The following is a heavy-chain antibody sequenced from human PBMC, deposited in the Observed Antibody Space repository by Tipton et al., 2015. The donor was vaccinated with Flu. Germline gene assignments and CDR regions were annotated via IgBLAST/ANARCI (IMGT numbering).Heavy chain of an antibody. V-gene: IGHV4-38-2*02. Sequence: TLSLTCIVSGYSISSGYYWGWIRQPPGKGLEWIGSIYHSGTTYYNPSLKSRATVSVDPPKNQFSLSLTSLTAADTAVYYCARDLWNDRRVYYYYGVDVWGRGTTVTVSS. CDR1: GYSISSGYY. J-gene: IGHJ6*02. CDR2: IYHSGTT. CDR3: ARDLWNDRRVYYYYGVDV. D-gene: IGHD1-1*01.